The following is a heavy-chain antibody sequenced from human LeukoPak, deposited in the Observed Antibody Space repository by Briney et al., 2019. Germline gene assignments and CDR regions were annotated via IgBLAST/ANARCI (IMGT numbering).Heavy chain of an antibody. J-gene: IGHJ4*02. V-gene: IGHV4-34*01. CDR3: AADIIGSGNSFDY. Sequence: SETLSLTCAVYGGSFSDYYWSWIRQPPGKGLEWIGEINHSGSTNYNPSLKSRVTISIDTSKNQFSLKLSSVTAADTAVYYCAADIIGSGNSFDYWGQGTLVTVSS. D-gene: IGHD3-10*01. CDR2: INHSGST. CDR1: GGSFSDYY.